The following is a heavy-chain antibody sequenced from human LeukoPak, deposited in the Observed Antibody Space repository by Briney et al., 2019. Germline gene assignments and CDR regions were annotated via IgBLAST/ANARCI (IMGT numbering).Heavy chain of an antibody. CDR2: IPYEGSNK. V-gene: IGHV3-30*04. J-gene: IGHJ4*02. CDR1: GFTFSSYA. D-gene: IGHD6-13*01. Sequence: GRTLRLSCAASGFTFSSYAMHWVRQAPGKGLEWVALIPYEGSNKYYADSVKGRFTVSRDNSKNTLYLQMNSLRAEDTAVYYCVRGAYSSSWLNFDYWGQGTLVTVSS. CDR3: VRGAYSSSWLNFDY.